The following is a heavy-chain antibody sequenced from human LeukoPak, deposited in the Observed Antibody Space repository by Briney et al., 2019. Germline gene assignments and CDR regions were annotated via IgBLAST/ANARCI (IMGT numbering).Heavy chain of an antibody. D-gene: IGHD3-3*01. J-gene: IGHJ4*02. CDR2: INHSGST. CDR3: ARDPWSKLFGG. CDR1: GGSFSGYY. V-gene: IGHV4-34*01. Sequence: SETLSLTCAVYGGSFSGYYWSWIRQPPGKGLEWIGEINHSGSTNYNPSLKSRVTISVDTSKNQFSLKLSSVTAADTAVYYCARDPWSKLFGGWGQGTLATVSS.